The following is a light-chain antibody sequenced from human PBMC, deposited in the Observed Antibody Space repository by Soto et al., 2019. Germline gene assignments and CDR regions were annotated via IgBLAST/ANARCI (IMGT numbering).Light chain of an antibody. CDR3: SSYTSSSTPHVV. V-gene: IGLV2-14*01. J-gene: IGLJ2*01. Sequence: QSALTQPASVSGSPGQSITISCTGTGSDVGGYNYVSWYQHHPGKPPKLMIYEVSNRPSGVSNRFSGSKSGNTASLTISGLQAEDEADYYCSSYTSSSTPHVVFGGGTKLTVL. CDR1: GSDVGGYNY. CDR2: EVS.